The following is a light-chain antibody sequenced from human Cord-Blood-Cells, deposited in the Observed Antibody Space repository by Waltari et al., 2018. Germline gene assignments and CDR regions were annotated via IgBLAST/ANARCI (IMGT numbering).Light chain of an antibody. J-gene: IGKJ4*01. Sequence: DIQMTQSTSSLPASVGDRVTITCRASQSISSYLNWYQQKPGKAPKLLIYAASSLQSGVPSRFSGSGSGTDFTLTISSLQPEDFATYYCQQSYSTPPLTFGGGTKVEIK. CDR1: QSISSY. CDR2: AAS. CDR3: QQSYSTPPLT. V-gene: IGKV1-39*01.